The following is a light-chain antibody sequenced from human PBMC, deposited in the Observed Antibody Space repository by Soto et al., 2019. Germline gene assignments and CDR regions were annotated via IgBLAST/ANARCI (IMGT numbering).Light chain of an antibody. Sequence: EIVMTQSPATLSVSPGESATLSCRASQSVSNNLAWYQQKPGQAPRLLIYGASTRATGFPARFSGSGSGTEFTLPISSLQFEDFAVYYCQQYNNWPPTWTFGQGTKVEIK. V-gene: IGKV3-15*01. CDR1: QSVSNN. CDR3: QQYNNWPPTWT. J-gene: IGKJ1*01. CDR2: GAS.